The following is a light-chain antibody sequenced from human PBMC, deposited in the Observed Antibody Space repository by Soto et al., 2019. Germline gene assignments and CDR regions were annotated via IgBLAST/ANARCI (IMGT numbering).Light chain of an antibody. V-gene: IGLV2-23*03. Sequence: LTQPASVSGSPGQSITISCTGTSSDVANYNLVSWYQQHPGKAPRLMIYEGSERPSGVSNRFSGSKSGNTASLTISGLQAEDEADYYCCLYAGSSSFRYVLGTGTKVTVL. CDR3: CLYAGSSSFRYV. CDR2: EGS. J-gene: IGLJ1*01. CDR1: SSDVANYNL.